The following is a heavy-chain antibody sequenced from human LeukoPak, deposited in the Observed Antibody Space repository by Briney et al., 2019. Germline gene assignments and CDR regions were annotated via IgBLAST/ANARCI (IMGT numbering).Heavy chain of an antibody. CDR3: AVYYDILTGSAFDI. Sequence: ASVKVSCKASGYTFTSYDINWVRQATGQGLEWMGWMNPNSGGTNYAQKFQGRVTMTRDTSISTAYMELSRLRSDDTAVYYCAVYYDILTGSAFDIWGQGTMVTVSS. J-gene: IGHJ3*02. CDR2: MNPNSGGT. V-gene: IGHV1-2*02. CDR1: GYTFTSYD. D-gene: IGHD3-9*01.